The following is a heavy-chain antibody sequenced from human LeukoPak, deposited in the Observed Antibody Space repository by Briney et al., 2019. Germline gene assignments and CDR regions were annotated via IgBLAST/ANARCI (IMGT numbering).Heavy chain of an antibody. CDR1: GGSINCGGYY. V-gene: IGHV4-31*03. Sequence: SQTLPLTCTVPGGSINCGGYYWNWIRQHPGKGLEWTDYIYYSGSTYYNPSLKSRLSISIDTSKNQFSLKLSSVTAADTAVFYCAIDYYDGTGYHVFDIWGQGTMVTVSS. CDR3: AIDYYDGTGYHVFDI. J-gene: IGHJ3*02. CDR2: IYYSGST. D-gene: IGHD3-22*01.